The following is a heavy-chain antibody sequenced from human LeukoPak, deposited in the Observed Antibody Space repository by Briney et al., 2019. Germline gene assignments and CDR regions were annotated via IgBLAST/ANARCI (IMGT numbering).Heavy chain of an antibody. CDR1: GYSFTSYW. V-gene: IGHV5-51*01. D-gene: IGHD3-10*01. Sequence: GESLKISCKGSGYSFTSYWIGWGRQMPGKGLEWMGIIYPVDSDSRYSPSFQGQVTISADKASSTDYLQWSSMKDSETAMYYCARHDSYYGSVYGMDVWGKGTTLTVSS. CDR3: ARHDSYYGSVYGMDV. CDR2: IYPVDSDS. J-gene: IGHJ6*04.